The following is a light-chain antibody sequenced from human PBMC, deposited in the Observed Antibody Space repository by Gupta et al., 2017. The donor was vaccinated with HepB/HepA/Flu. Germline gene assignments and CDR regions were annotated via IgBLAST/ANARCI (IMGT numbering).Light chain of an antibody. CDR2: LGS. Sequence: DIVLTQSPLSLPVTPGEPASIPCRSSQSLLYSDGNNYLDWYLQRPGQSPQLLIYLGSNRASGVPDKFSGRGSGTDFTLKISRVEAEDVGVYYCMQALQALRTIGGGTKVEI. CDR3: MQALQALRT. V-gene: IGKV2-28*01. CDR1: QSLLYSDGNNY. J-gene: IGKJ4*01.